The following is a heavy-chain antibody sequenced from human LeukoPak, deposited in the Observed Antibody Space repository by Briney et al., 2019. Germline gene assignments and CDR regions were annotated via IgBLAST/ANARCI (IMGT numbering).Heavy chain of an antibody. CDR2: IYHSGST. CDR3: ARDSHSPGYYYDSSGYYPGWFDP. J-gene: IGHJ5*02. D-gene: IGHD3-22*01. V-gene: IGHV4-38-2*02. Sequence: PSETLSLTCTVSGYSISSGYYWGWIRQPPGKGLEWIGSIYHSGSTYYNPSLKSRVTISVDTSKNQFSLKLSSVTAADTAVYYCARDSHSPGYYYDSSGYYPGWFDPWGQGTLVTVSS. CDR1: GYSISSGYY.